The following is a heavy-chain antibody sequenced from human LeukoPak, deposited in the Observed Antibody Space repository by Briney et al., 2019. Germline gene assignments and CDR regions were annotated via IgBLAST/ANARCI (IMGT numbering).Heavy chain of an antibody. J-gene: IGHJ4*02. D-gene: IGHD5-24*01. V-gene: IGHV4-30-4*01. CDR1: GGSISSGDYY. CDR3: ASFGRRDGYNPYYFDY. Sequence: SQTLSLTCTVSGGSISSGDYYWTWIRQPPGKGLEWIGCIYYSGSTYYNPSLKSRVTIAVDTSKNQFSLKLSSVTAADTAVYYCASFGRRDGYNPYYFDYWGQGSLVTVSS. CDR2: IYYSGST.